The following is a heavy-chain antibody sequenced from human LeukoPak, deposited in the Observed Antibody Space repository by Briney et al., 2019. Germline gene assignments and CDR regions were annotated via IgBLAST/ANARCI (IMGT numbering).Heavy chain of an antibody. CDR2: ISSSSSYI. J-gene: IGHJ4*02. Sequence: EGSLRLSCAASGFTFSSYSMNWVRQAPGKGLEWVSSISSSSSYIYYADSVKGRFTISRDNAKNSLYLQINSLRAEDTAVYYCARVLVLAPDYWGQGTLVTVSS. V-gene: IGHV3-21*01. CDR3: ARVLVLAPDY. CDR1: GFTFSSYS. D-gene: IGHD3-3*01.